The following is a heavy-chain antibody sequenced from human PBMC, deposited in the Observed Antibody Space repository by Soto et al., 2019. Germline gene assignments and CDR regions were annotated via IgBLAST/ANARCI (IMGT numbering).Heavy chain of an antibody. J-gene: IGHJ4*02. CDR1: GYTLTELS. CDR3: AIGGYSSGWYDYFDY. V-gene: IGHV1-24*01. D-gene: IGHD6-19*01. Sequence: EASVKVSCKVSGYTLTELSMHWVRQAPGKGLEWMGGFDPEDGETIYAQKFQGRVTMTEDTSTDTAYMELSGLRSEDTAVYYCAIGGYSSGWYDYFDYWGQGTLVTVSS. CDR2: FDPEDGET.